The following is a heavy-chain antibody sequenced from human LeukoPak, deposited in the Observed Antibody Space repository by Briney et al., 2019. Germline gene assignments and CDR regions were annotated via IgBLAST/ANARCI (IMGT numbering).Heavy chain of an antibody. V-gene: IGHV1-18*01. Sequence: ASVKVSCKASGYTFTSYDISWVRQAPGQGLEWMGWISPYNGNTNYAQKLQGRVTMTRRTSTSTAYMELRSLRSDDTAVCYCAREGSSDWYIDYWGQGTLVTVSS. D-gene: IGHD6-19*01. CDR1: GYTFTSYD. CDR2: ISPYNGNT. J-gene: IGHJ4*02. CDR3: AREGSSDWYIDY.